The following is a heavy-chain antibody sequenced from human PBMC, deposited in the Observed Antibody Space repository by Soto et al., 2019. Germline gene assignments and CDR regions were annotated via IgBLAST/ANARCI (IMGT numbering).Heavy chain of an antibody. Sequence: EVQLLESGGGLVQPGGSLRLSCAASGFTFSSYAMSWVRQAPGKGLEWVSDISGSGGSTYYADSVKGRFTISRDNTKNTLYLQISSLRDEYTAVYYCAKDLYAMVGYFDYWGQGTLVTVST. CDR3: AKDLYAMVGYFDY. CDR1: GFTFSSYA. D-gene: IGHD2-8*01. J-gene: IGHJ4*02. CDR2: ISGSGGST. V-gene: IGHV3-23*01.